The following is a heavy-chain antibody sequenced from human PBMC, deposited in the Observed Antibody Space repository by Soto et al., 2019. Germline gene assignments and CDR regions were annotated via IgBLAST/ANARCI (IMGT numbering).Heavy chain of an antibody. D-gene: IGHD3-10*01. CDR3: ARVNRLLWFGELTQGIWFDP. V-gene: IGHV4-4*02. J-gene: IGHJ5*02. Sequence: SETLSLTCAVSSGSISSSNWWSWVRQPPGKGLEWIGEIYHSGSTNYNPSLKSRVTISVDKSKNQFSLKLSSVTAADTAVYYCARVNRLLWFGELTQGIWFDPWGQGTLVTVSS. CDR1: SGSISSSNW. CDR2: IYHSGST.